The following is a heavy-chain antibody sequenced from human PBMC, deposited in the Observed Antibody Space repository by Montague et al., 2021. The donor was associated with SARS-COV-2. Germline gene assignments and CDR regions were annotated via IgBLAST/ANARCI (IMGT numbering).Heavy chain of an antibody. J-gene: IGHJ6*02. CDR2: TYYRSKWYN. CDR1: GDSVSSNSAT. V-gene: IGHV6-1*01. Sequence: CAISGDSVSSNSATWNWVRQSPSRGLEWLGRTYYRSKWYNDYAVSVRGRVTINPDTSKNQFSLQLNSVTPEDTAIYYCISGREGNYYVMDVWGQGTTVTVSS. D-gene: IGHD1-1*01. CDR3: ISGREGNYYVMDV.